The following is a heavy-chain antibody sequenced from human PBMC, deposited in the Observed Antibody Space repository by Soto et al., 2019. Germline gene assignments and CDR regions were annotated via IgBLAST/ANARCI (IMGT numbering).Heavy chain of an antibody. Sequence: EVQLVGSGGGVVQPAWSLRLSCAASGFTFSAYWMHWVRQAPGKGLVWVSRVTRDGSSTNSADSVKGRFTISRDNAKNTVYPQRNSLRAADTSAYYCARAIHNHYAMDGWGHWTTVTLSS. J-gene: IGHJ6*02. CDR3: ARAIHNHYAMDG. D-gene: IGHD5-18*01. CDR1: GFTFSAYW. V-gene: IGHV3-74*01. CDR2: VTRDGSST.